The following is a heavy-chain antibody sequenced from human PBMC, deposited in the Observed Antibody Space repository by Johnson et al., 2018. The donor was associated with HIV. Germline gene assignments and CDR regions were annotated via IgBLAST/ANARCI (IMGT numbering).Heavy chain of an antibody. J-gene: IGHJ3*02. CDR1: GFTFSNSW. V-gene: IGHV3-74*01. CDR2: TYDNGNII. D-gene: IGHD4-23*01. CDR3: ATDLSRWELHPLSAFDI. Sequence: VQLVESGGGLVQPGGSLRLSCAASGFTFSNSWMHWVRQAPGKGPVWVSGTYDNGNIINYADSVKGRFTISRDNAKNTLYLHMNSLRAEDTAVYYCATDLSRWELHPLSAFDIWGQGTMVTVSS.